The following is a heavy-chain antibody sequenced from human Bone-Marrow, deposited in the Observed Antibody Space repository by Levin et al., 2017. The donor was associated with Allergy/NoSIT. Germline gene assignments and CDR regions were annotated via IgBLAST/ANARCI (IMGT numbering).Heavy chain of an antibody. J-gene: IGHJ4*02. Sequence: GGSLRLSCAASGFTFSSYAMHWVRQAPGKGLEWVAVISYDGSNKYYADSVKGRFTISRDNSKNTLYLQMNSLRAEDTAVYYCAVSFDYWGQGTLVTVSS. CDR2: ISYDGSNK. CDR3: AVSFDY. V-gene: IGHV3-30-3*01. CDR1: GFTFSSYA.